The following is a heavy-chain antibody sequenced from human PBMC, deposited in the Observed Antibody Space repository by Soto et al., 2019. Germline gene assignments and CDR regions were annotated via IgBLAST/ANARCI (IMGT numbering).Heavy chain of an antibody. J-gene: IGHJ6*02. Sequence: GGSLRLSCAASGFTFSGSAMHWVRQASGKGLEWVGRIRNKANSYATAYAASVKGRFTISRDDSKNTAYLQMNSLKTEDTAVYYCTRPGYDILTGYYYYGMDVWGQGTTVTVSS. D-gene: IGHD3-9*01. CDR2: IRNKANSYAT. CDR3: TRPGYDILTGYYYYGMDV. V-gene: IGHV3-73*01. CDR1: GFTFSGSA.